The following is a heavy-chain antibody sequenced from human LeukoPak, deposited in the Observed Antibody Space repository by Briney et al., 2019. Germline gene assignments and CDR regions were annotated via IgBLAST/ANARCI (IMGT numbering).Heavy chain of an antibody. Sequence: PGGSLRLSCAASRFIFSSYNMTWVRQAPGKGLEWVSYISDSSSYTYYADSVKGRFTISRDNSKNTLYLQMNSLRAEDTAVYYCATRVGIYGVLDYWGQGTLVTVSS. CDR1: RFIFSSYN. D-gene: IGHD4-17*01. J-gene: IGHJ4*02. V-gene: IGHV3-23*05. CDR3: ATRVGIYGVLDY. CDR2: ISDSSSYT.